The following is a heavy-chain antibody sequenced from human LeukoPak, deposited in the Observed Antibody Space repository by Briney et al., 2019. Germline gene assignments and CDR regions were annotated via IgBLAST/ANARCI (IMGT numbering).Heavy chain of an antibody. CDR3: ARDSILTGFGY. CDR2: IYYSGST. D-gene: IGHD3-9*01. J-gene: IGHJ4*02. V-gene: IGHV4-59*01. CDR1: GGSISSYY. Sequence: KPSETLSLTCTVSGGSISSYYWSWIRQPPGKGLEWIGYIYYSGSTNYNPSLKSRATISVDTSKNQFSLKLSSVTAADTAVYYCARDSILTGFGYWGQGTLVTVSS.